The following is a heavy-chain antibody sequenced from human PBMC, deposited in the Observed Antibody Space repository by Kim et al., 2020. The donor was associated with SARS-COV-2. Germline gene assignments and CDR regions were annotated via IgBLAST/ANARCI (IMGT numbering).Heavy chain of an antibody. Sequence: ASVKVSCKASGYTFTSYAMHWVRQAPGQRLEWMGWINAGNGNTKYSQKFQGRVTITRDTSASTAYMELSSLRSEDTAVYYCARVPQVLLWFGELSSVTDYGMDVWGQGTTVTVSS. J-gene: IGHJ6*02. CDR2: INAGNGNT. D-gene: IGHD3-10*01. CDR1: GYTFTSYA. CDR3: ARVPQVLLWFGELSSVTDYGMDV. V-gene: IGHV1-3*01.